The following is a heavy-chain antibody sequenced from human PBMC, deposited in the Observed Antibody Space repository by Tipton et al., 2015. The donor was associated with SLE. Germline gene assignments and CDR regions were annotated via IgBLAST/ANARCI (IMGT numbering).Heavy chain of an antibody. V-gene: IGHV4-38-2*01. J-gene: IGHJ4*02. CDR2: IYHSGST. CDR1: GYSISSGYY. CDR3: ARHQGGFDY. Sequence: GSLRLSCAVSGYSISSGYYWGWIRQPPGKGLEWIGSIYHSGSTYYNPSLKSRVTISVDTSKTQFSLKLSSVTAADTAVYYCARHQGGFDYWGQGTLVTVSS.